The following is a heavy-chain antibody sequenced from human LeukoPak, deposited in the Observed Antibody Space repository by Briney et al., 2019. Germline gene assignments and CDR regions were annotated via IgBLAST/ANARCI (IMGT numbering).Heavy chain of an antibody. CDR3: ARDGGATMVRGVATYDS. Sequence: GGSLRLSCAASGFTFSSYGMHWVRQAPGKGLEWVSYISRSSSTIHYADSVKGRFTISRDNAKSSLFLQMNSLRAEDTAVYYCARDGGATMVRGVATYDSWGQGTLVTVSS. CDR2: ISRSSSTI. CDR1: GFTFSSYG. V-gene: IGHV3-48*04. D-gene: IGHD3-10*01. J-gene: IGHJ4*02.